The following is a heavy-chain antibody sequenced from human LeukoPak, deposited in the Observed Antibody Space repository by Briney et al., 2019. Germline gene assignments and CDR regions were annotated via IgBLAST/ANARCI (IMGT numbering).Heavy chain of an antibody. CDR3: ARVVPPTDYGSGSYFWDPYYFDY. J-gene: IGHJ4*02. CDR2: ISGSGGST. D-gene: IGHD3-10*01. Sequence: GGSLRLSCAASGFTFSSYGMSWVRQAPGKGLEWVSAISGSGGSTYYTDSVKGRFTISRDNSKNTLYLQMNSLRAEDTAVYYCARVVPPTDYGSGSYFWDPYYFDYWGQGTLVTVSS. CDR1: GFTFSSYG. V-gene: IGHV3-23*01.